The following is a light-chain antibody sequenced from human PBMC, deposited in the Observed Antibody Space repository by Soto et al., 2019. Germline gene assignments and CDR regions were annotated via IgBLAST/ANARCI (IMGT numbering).Light chain of an antibody. Sequence: DIVFTQAPGTLSLSPGERATLSCRARQSVSSSYLAWYQQKPGQAPRLLIYGASSRATGIPDRFSGSGSGTDFTLTISRLEPEDFAVYYCQQYGSSPPITFGQGTRLEIK. CDR1: QSVSSSY. J-gene: IGKJ5*01. CDR2: GAS. V-gene: IGKV3-20*01. CDR3: QQYGSSPPIT.